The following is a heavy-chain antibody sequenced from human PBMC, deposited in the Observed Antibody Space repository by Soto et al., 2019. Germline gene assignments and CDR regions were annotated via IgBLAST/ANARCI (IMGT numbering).Heavy chain of an antibody. D-gene: IGHD3-3*01. V-gene: IGHV4-59*01. CDR1: GGSISSYY. CDR2: IYYSGST. CDR3: ARGYAVGEEYYYYYYMDV. J-gene: IGHJ6*03. Sequence: SETLSLTCTVSGGSISSYYWSWIRQPPGKGLEWIGYIYYSGSTNYNPSLKSRVTISVDTSKNQFSLKLSSVTAADTAVYYCARGYAVGEEYYYYYYMDVWGKGTTVTVSS.